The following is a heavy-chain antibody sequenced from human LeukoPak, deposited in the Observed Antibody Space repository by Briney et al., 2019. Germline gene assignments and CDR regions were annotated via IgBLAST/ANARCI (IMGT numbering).Heavy chain of an antibody. CDR3: ARHRGYYDSSGDGYSFDY. CDR2: FYHSGST. Sequence: SETLSLTCTVSGFSISSGYYWGWIRPPPGKGLEWIGIFYHSGSTYYNPSLKSRVTISVDTSKNQFSLKLSSVTAADTAVYYCARHRGYYDSSGDGYSFDYWGKGPLVTVSS. V-gene: IGHV4-38-2*02. D-gene: IGHD3-22*01. J-gene: IGHJ4*02. CDR1: GFSISSGYY.